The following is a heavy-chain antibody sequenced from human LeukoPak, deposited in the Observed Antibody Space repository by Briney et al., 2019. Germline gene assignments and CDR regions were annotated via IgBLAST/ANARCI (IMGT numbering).Heavy chain of an antibody. J-gene: IGHJ4*02. V-gene: IGHV3-74*01. CDR3: VKQDTGSYLGGY. D-gene: IGHD1-26*01. CDR2: ISDDGRSK. CDR1: GFTFSGYW. Sequence: GGSLRLSCAASGFTFSGYWMHWVRQVPGKGLVWISYISDDGRSKGYADSVQGRFTISRDNAKNTLSLQMNSLRVDDTAVYYCVKQDTGSYLGGYWGQGTLVTVTS.